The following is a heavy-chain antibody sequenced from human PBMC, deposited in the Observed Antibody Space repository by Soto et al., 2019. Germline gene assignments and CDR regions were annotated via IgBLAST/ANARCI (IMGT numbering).Heavy chain of an antibody. Sequence: SVKVSCKASGGTFSSYAISWVRQAPGQGLEWMGGIIPIFGTANYAQKFQGRVTITADESTSTAYMELSSLRSEDTAVYYCARDLTFGYSYGSSGFDYWGQGTLVTVSS. V-gene: IGHV1-69*13. J-gene: IGHJ4*02. CDR3: ARDLTFGYSYGSSGFDY. CDR2: IIPIFGTA. CDR1: GGTFSSYA. D-gene: IGHD5-18*01.